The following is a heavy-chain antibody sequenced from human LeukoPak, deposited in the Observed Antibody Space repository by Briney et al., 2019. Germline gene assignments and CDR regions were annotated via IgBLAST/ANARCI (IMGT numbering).Heavy chain of an antibody. Sequence: GGSLRLSCAASGFTFNWYWMSWVRQTPGRGLEWVANIKQDGSEKYYVDSVKGRFTISRDNAKNSIYLQMNSLRAEDTAVYYCVRLIVGASDYWGQGTLVTVSS. D-gene: IGHD1-26*01. V-gene: IGHV3-7*01. CDR1: GFTFNWYW. J-gene: IGHJ4*02. CDR3: VRLIVGASDY. CDR2: IKQDGSEK.